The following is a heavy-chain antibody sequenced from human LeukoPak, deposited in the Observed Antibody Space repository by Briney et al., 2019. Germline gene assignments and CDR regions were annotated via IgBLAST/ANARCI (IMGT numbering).Heavy chain of an antibody. CDR3: ARGQVYFDY. Sequence: TSETLSLTYAVSGNSIRRYYWSWIRQPAGKGLEWIGRIYTSGSTNYNPSLKSRVTMSVDTSKNQFSLKLSSVTAADTAVYYCARGQVYFDYWGQGTLVTVSS. CDR1: GNSIRRYY. V-gene: IGHV4-4*07. CDR2: IYTSGST. J-gene: IGHJ4*02.